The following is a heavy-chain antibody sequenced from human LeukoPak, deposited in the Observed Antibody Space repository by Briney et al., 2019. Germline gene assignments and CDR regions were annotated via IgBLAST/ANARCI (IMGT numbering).Heavy chain of an antibody. CDR2: IFTSGIT. Sequence: SETLSLTCTVSGGSISIYYWNWIRQPAGKGLEWIGRIFTSGITNYDPFLKSRVTMSVDTSKNQFSLNLSSVTAADTAVYYCARESSGNYYNPLGYMDVWGKGTTVTVSS. CDR3: ARESSGNYYNPLGYMDV. D-gene: IGHD3-10*01. J-gene: IGHJ6*03. CDR1: GGSISIYY. V-gene: IGHV4-4*07.